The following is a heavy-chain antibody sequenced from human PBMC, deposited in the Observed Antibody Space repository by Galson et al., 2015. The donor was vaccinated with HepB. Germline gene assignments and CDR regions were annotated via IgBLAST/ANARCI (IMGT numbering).Heavy chain of an antibody. CDR3: AKDDIVVVVAATASDY. CDR1: GFTFSSYA. V-gene: IGHV3-23*01. D-gene: IGHD2-15*01. Sequence: SLRLSCAASGFTFSSYAMSWVRQAPGKGLEWVSAISGSGGSTYYADSVKGRFTISRDNSKNTLYLQMNSLRAEDTAVYYCAKDDIVVVVAATASDYWGQGTLVTVSS. J-gene: IGHJ4*02. CDR2: ISGSGGST.